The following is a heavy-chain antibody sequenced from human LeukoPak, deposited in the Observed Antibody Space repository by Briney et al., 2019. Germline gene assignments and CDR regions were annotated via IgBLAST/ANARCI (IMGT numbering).Heavy chain of an antibody. D-gene: IGHD2-15*01. J-gene: IGHJ1*01. CDR1: GDSVSSGY. CDR3: AGRGHRYSRD. Sequence: SETLSLTCSDSGDSVSSGYWSWIRQPPGKGLEWIGYIYDSGITDYNSSLKSRLTISVDTSNNQFSLNLRSVTAADTAVYYCAGRGHRYSRDWGQGILVTVSS. CDR2: IYDSGIT. V-gene: IGHV4-4*09.